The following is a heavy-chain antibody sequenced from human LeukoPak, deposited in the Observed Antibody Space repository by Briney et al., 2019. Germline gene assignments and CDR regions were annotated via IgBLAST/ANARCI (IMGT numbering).Heavy chain of an antibody. CDR2: IYPGDSDT. V-gene: IGHV5-51*01. Sequence: GESLKISCKGSGYSFTSYWIGWVRQMPGKGLEWMGIIYPGDSDTRYSPSFQGQVAISADKSISTAYLQWSSLKASDTAMYYCARQRYSSGWYYYYYGMDVWGQGTTVTVSS. J-gene: IGHJ6*02. CDR1: GYSFTSYW. CDR3: ARQRYSSGWYYYYYGMDV. D-gene: IGHD6-19*01.